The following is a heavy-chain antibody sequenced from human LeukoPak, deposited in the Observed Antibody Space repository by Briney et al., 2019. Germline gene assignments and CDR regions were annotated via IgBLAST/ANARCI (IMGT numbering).Heavy chain of an antibody. V-gene: IGHV1-3*01. CDR1: GYIFTSYA. Sequence: ASVKVSCKASGYIFTSYAIHWVRQAPGQRLEWMGWINAGNGNTQYSQKFQGRVTITRDTSASTAYMELSSLRSEGTAVYYCARDGLAYCSGGSCYYHGLDVWGQGTTVTVSS. CDR2: INAGNGNT. D-gene: IGHD2-15*01. J-gene: IGHJ6*02. CDR3: ARDGLAYCSGGSCYYHGLDV.